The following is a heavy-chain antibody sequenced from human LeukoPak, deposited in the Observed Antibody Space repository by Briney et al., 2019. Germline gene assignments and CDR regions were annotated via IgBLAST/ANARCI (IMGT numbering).Heavy chain of an antibody. CDR3: ARAQPDSVWGSYPRYFDY. CDR1: GGSISSSSYY. CDR2: IYYSGST. V-gene: IGHV4-39*01. J-gene: IGHJ4*02. Sequence: SETLSLTCTVSGGSISSSSYYWGWIRQPPGKGLEWIGSIYYSGSTYYNPSLKSRVTISVDTSKNQFSLKLSSVTAADTAVYYCARAQPDSVWGSYPRYFDYWGQGTLVTVSS. D-gene: IGHD3-16*01.